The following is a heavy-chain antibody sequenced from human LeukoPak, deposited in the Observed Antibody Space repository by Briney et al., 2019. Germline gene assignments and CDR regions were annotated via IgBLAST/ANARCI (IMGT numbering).Heavy chain of an antibody. CDR2: MNPNSGNT. CDR3: ARDSGSYLANDY. V-gene: IGHV1-8*01. J-gene: IGHJ4*02. CDR1: GYTFTSYD. Sequence: ASVKVSCKASGYTFTSYDINWVRQATGQGLGWMGWMNPNSGNTGYAQKFQGRVTMTRNTSISTAYMELSSLRSEDTAVYYCARDSGSYLANDYWGQGTLVTVSS. D-gene: IGHD1-26*01.